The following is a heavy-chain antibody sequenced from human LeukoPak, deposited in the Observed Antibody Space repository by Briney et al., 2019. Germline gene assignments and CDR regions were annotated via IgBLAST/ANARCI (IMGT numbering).Heavy chain of an antibody. Sequence: GGSLRLSCAASGNYWMHWVRQAPGKGLVWVSHINGDGSWTTYADSVKGRFAISKDNAKNTVYLQMDNLRAEDTAVYYCVSFYETYWGRGTLVTVSS. CDR2: INGDGSWT. J-gene: IGHJ4*02. D-gene: IGHD2-2*01. CDR1: GNYW. CDR3: VSFYETY. V-gene: IGHV3-74*01.